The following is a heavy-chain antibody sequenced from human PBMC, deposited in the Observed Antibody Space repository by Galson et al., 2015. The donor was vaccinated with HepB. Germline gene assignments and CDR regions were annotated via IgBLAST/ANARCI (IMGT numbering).Heavy chain of an antibody. J-gene: IGHJ6*02. D-gene: IGHD1-1*01. V-gene: IGHV3-11*03. CDR1: GFTFSDYY. CDR3: ARGEGSTLEGGYYYYGMDV. CDR2: ISSSSSYT. Sequence: SLRLSCAASGFTFSDYYMSWIRQAPGKGLEWVSYISSSSSYTNYADSVKGRFTISRDNAKNSLYLQMNSLRAEDTAVYYCARGEGSTLEGGYYYYGMDVWGQGTTVTVSS.